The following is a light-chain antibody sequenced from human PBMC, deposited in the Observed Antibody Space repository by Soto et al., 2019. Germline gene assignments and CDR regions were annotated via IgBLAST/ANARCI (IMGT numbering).Light chain of an antibody. CDR1: RRVSSN. CDR2: GAS. CDR3: QQYGRSPTT. J-gene: IGKJ1*01. V-gene: IGKV3-20*01. Sequence: EIVLTQSPGTLSLSPGDGTTLSCRTSRRVSSNLAWYQQKPGQAPRLLIYGASSRATGIPDRVSGSGSGTDFNLTISTLEPEDFAVYYCQQYGRSPTTFGQGTKVDIK.